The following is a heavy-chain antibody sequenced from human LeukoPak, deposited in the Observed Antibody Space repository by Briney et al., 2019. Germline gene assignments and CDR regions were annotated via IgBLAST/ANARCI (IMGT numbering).Heavy chain of an antibody. Sequence: GGSLRLSCAASGFTFSSYGMHWVRQAPGMGLEWVAVIWYDGSNKYYADSVKGRFTISRDNSKNTLYLQMNSLRAEDTAVYYCARDGVILFALDYWGQGTLVTVSS. V-gene: IGHV3-33*01. J-gene: IGHJ4*02. CDR1: GFTFSSYG. CDR2: IWYDGSNK. CDR3: ARDGVILFALDY. D-gene: IGHD3-3*02.